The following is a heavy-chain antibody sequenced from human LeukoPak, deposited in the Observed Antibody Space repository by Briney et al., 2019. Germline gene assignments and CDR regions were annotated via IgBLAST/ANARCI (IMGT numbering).Heavy chain of an antibody. CDR3: AKTSFGDFLHYFDY. CDR1: GFTFSSYA. V-gene: IGHV3-23*01. D-gene: IGHD4-17*01. Sequence: GGSLRLSCAASGFTFSSYAMSWVRQAPGKGLEWVSAISGSGGSTYYADSVKGRFTISRDISKNTLYLQMNSLRAEDTAVYYCAKTSFGDFLHYFDYWGQGTLVTVSS. J-gene: IGHJ4*02. CDR2: ISGSGGST.